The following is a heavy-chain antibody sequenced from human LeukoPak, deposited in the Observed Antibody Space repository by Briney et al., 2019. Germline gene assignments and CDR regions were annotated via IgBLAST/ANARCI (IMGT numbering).Heavy chain of an antibody. CDR1: DGSISSYY. Sequence: PSETLSLTCTVSDGSISSYYWSWIRQPPGKGLEWIGYIYYSGSTYYNPSLKSRVTISVDTSKNQFSLKLSSVTAADTAVYYCARDTGNYSMDVWGQGTTVTVSS. J-gene: IGHJ6*02. V-gene: IGHV4-59*06. D-gene: IGHD5-24*01. CDR2: IYYSGST. CDR3: ARDTGNYSMDV.